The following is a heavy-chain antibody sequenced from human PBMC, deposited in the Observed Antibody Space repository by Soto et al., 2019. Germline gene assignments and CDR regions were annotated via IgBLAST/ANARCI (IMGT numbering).Heavy chain of an antibody. CDR2: INSDGSST. Sequence: EVQLVESGGGLVQPGGSLRLSCAASGFTFSSYWMHWVRQAPGKGLVWVSRINSDGSSTSYADSVKGRLTISRDNAKNTLYLQMNSLRAEDTAVYYCARDPWATEDEYYYYYGMDVWGQGTTVTVSS. D-gene: IGHD5-12*01. CDR1: GFTFSSYW. CDR3: ARDPWATEDEYYYYYGMDV. J-gene: IGHJ6*02. V-gene: IGHV3-74*01.